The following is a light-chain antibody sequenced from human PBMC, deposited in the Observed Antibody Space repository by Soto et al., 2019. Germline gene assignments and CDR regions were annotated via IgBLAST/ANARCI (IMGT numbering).Light chain of an antibody. CDR3: QKSYSTPIT. CDR1: QSISSY. Sequence: DIQMTQSPSTLSASVVDRVTITCRASQSISSYLNWYQQKPGKAPKLLIYAASSLQSGVPSRFSGSGSGTDFTLTISSLQPEDFATYYCQKSYSTPITFGQGTRLEIK. V-gene: IGKV1-39*01. CDR2: AAS. J-gene: IGKJ5*01.